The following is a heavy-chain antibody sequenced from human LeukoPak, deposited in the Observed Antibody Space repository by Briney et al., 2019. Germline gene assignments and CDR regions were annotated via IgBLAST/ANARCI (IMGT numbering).Heavy chain of an antibody. D-gene: IGHD3-22*01. J-gene: IGHJ4*02. CDR3: TRRYDSSGSSFDY. Sequence: GGSLRLSCAASGFTFTKYWMYWVRQAPGKGLVWVSHITSDGSSTMYADSVKGRFTISRDNAKNTLSLQMNSLRAEDTAVYYCTRRYDSSGSSFDYWGQGILVTVSS. CDR1: GFTFTKYW. CDR2: ITSDGSST. V-gene: IGHV3-74*03.